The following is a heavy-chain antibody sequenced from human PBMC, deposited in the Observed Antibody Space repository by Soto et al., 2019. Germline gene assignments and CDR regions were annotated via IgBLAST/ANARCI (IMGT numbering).Heavy chain of an antibody. D-gene: IGHD3-16*01. CDR2: IRSKTDGGTT. CDR1: GFTVRNAW. J-gene: IGHJ4*02. Sequence: PGGSLRLSCGASGFTVRNAWMNWVRQAPGKGLEWVGRIRSKTDGGTTDYSAPVKGRFTISINDSENTLYLQMNSLKTEDTAVYYCTTEKRGSPGYWGQGTLVTVSS. V-gene: IGHV3-15*01. CDR3: TTEKRGSPGY.